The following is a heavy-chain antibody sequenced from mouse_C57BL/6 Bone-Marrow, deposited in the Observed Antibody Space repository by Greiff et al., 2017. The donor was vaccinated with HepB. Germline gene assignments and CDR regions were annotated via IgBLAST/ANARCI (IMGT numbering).Heavy chain of an antibody. D-gene: IGHD2-5*01. CDR2: INPGSGGT. Sequence: VQLQQSGAELVRPGTSVKVSCKASGYAFTNYLIEWVKQRPGQGLEWIGVINPGSGGTNYNEKFKGKATLTADKSSSTAYMQLSSLTSEYSAVYFCARWGPSYYSNFGFAYWGQGTLVTVSA. CDR3: ARWGPSYYSNFGFAY. CDR1: GYAFTNYL. V-gene: IGHV1-54*01. J-gene: IGHJ3*01.